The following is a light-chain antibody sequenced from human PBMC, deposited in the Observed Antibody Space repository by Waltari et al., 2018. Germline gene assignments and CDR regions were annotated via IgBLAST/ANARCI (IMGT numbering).Light chain of an antibody. CDR2: GTS. CDR3: HQYDSSPPWT. J-gene: IGKJ1*01. Sequence: ELVLTQSPGPLSLSPGDRATLSCRATQTLSTAYLAWYHQKPGQPPRLLIYGTSRRATGIPDRFSGSGSGTDFTLTITGLEPEDVGLYYCHQYDSSPPWTFGQGTNVEIK. V-gene: IGKV3-20*01. CDR1: QTLSTAY.